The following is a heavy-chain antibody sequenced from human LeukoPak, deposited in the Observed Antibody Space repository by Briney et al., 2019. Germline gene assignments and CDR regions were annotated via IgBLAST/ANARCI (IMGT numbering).Heavy chain of an antibody. J-gene: IGHJ4*02. CDR3: ARGGDYGLGY. Sequence: SETLSLTCAVYGGSFSGYYWSWIRQPPGKGLEWIGEINHSGSTNYNPSLKSRVTISVDTSKNQSSLKLSSVTAADTAVYYCARGGDYGLGYWGQGTLVTVSS. CDR2: INHSGST. D-gene: IGHD4-17*01. V-gene: IGHV4-34*01. CDR1: GGSFSGYY.